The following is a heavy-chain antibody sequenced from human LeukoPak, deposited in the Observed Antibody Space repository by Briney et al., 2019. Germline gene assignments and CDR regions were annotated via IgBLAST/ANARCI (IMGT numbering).Heavy chain of an antibody. V-gene: IGHV4-59*12. Sequence: SETLSLTCTVSGGSISSYYWSRIRQPPGKGLEWIGYIYYSGSTNYNPSLKSRVTISVDTSKNQFSLKLSSVTAADTAVYYCARAGYYYDSSGLPPLDYWGQGTLVTVSS. J-gene: IGHJ4*02. CDR2: IYYSGST. D-gene: IGHD3-22*01. CDR1: GGSISSYY. CDR3: ARAGYYYDSSGLPPLDY.